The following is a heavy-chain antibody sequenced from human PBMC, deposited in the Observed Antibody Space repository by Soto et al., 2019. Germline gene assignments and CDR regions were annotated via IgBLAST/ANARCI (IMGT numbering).Heavy chain of an antibody. J-gene: IGHJ3*02. D-gene: IGHD3-22*01. CDR3: ARRTSITMIVVVRGAFDI. Sequence: PSETQSLTCAVYGGYFRGYYWSWIRQTPGKGLEWIGEINHSGSTNYNPSLKSRVTISVDTSKNQFSLKLSSVTAADTAVYYCARRTSITMIVVVRGAFDIWGQGTMVTVSS. V-gene: IGHV4-34*01. CDR2: INHSGST. CDR1: GGYFRGYY.